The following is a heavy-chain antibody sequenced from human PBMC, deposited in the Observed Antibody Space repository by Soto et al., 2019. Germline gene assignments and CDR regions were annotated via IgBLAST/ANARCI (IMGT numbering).Heavy chain of an antibody. CDR3: ARHQRIGGLDV. J-gene: IGHJ6*02. CDR2: IYYSGST. Sequence: QVQLQESGPGLVKPSETLSLTCNVSGGSISSYCWSWIRQPPGKGLEWIGYIYYSGSTNYNPSLKSRLTISVDTSKNQFSLMLSSVTAADTAVYYCARHQRIGGLDVWGQGTTVTVSS. CDR1: GGSISSYC. D-gene: IGHD3-16*01. V-gene: IGHV4-59*01.